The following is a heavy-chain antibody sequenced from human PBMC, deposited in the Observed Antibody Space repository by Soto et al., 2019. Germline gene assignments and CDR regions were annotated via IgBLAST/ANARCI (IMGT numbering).Heavy chain of an antibody. CDR2: IYYSGST. CDR1: GGSISSGGYY. Sequence: SETLSLTCTVSGGSISSGGYYWSWIRQHPGKGLEWIGYIYYSGSTYYNPSLKSRVTISVDTSKNQFSLKLSSVTAADTAVYYCARGEVVTALVGGDAFDIWGQGTMVTVSS. V-gene: IGHV4-31*03. CDR3: ARGEVVTALVGGDAFDI. D-gene: IGHD2-21*02. J-gene: IGHJ3*02.